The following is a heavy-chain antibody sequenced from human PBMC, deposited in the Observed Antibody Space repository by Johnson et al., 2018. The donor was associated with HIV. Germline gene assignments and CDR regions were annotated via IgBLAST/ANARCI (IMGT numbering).Heavy chain of an antibody. CDR2: ISYDGSNK. CDR3: ARDSGQQLADAFDI. CDR1: GFTFSSYA. V-gene: IGHV3-30*04. Sequence: QVQLVESGGGVVQPGRSLRLSCAASGFTFSSYAMHWVRQAPGTGLEWVAVISYDGSNKYYADSVKGRFTISRDNSKNTLYLQMNSLRAEDTAVYYCARDSGQQLADAFDIWGQGTMVTVSS. D-gene: IGHD6-6*01. J-gene: IGHJ3*02.